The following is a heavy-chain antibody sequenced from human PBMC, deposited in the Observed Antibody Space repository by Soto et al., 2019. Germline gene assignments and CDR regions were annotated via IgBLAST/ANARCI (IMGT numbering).Heavy chain of an antibody. J-gene: IGHJ5*02. CDR3: ATLSGYYHL. D-gene: IGHD3-22*01. V-gene: IGHV1-18*01. CDR2: ISPDNGDT. CDR1: GYTFTNYG. Sequence: QVQLVQSGPEVKKPGASAKVSCKASGYTFTNYGIIWVRQAPGQGLEWIGWISPDNGDTNSAQKFQGRVTMTTDTPTSTAYTELSSMRSDDTAVSYCATLSGYYHLWVQGTLVTVSS.